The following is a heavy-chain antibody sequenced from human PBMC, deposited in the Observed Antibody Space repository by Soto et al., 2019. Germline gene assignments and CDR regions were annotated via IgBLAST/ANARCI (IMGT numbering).Heavy chain of an antibody. Sequence: QVQLVQSGAEVKKPGSSVKVSCKASGGTFSSYAISWVRQAPGQGLEWMGGIIPIFGTANYAQKFQGRVTITADESTSTAYMELSSLRSADTAVYYCARDQDSGYVSKLLYFYNMDVWGQGTTVTVSS. V-gene: IGHV1-69*12. CDR3: ARDQDSGYVSKLLYFYNMDV. D-gene: IGHD5-12*01. CDR2: IIPIFGTA. CDR1: GGTFSSYA. J-gene: IGHJ6*02.